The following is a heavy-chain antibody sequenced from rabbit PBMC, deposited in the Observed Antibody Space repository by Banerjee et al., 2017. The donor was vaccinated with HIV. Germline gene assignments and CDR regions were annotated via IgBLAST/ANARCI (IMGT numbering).Heavy chain of an antibody. CDR2: IYTGSSGST. J-gene: IGHJ4*01. CDR3: ARDLAGVIGWNFNL. CDR1: GFSFSNNYV. D-gene: IGHD4-1*01. Sequence: QEQLVESGGGLVKPEGSLTLTCKASGFSFSNNYVMCWVRQAPGKGLEWIGCIYTGSSGSTYYASWAKGRFTISKASWTTVTLQMTSLTAADTASYFCARDLAGVIGWNFNLWGPGTLVTVS. V-gene: IGHV1S45*01.